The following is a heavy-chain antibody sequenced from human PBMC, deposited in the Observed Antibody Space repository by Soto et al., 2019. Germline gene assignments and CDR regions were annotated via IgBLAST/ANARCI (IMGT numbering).Heavy chain of an antibody. CDR2: INAGNGNT. CDR1: GYTFTGYA. CDR3: ARAVAVAADFDY. Sequence: QVQLVQSGAEEKKPGASVKVSCKASGYTFTGYAMHWVRQAPGHRLEWMGWINAGNGNTKYSQKFQGRVTITRDTSASTTYMELSSLRSEDTAVYSCARAVAVAADFDYWGQGTLVTVSS. J-gene: IGHJ4*02. V-gene: IGHV1-3*05. D-gene: IGHD6-19*01.